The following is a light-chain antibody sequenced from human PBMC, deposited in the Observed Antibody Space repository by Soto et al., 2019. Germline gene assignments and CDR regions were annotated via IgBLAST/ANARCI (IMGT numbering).Light chain of an antibody. J-gene: IGKJ1*01. CDR1: QGISKY. CDR2: AAS. Sequence: DIQMTQSPSSLSASVGDRVTITCRASQGISKYLVWYQQKPGKVPKLLIYAASTLQSGVPSRFSGNGTGTDFTVTISRLQPADVATYYCQNYSGAPWSFGQGIKVEIK. CDR3: QNYSGAPWS. V-gene: IGKV1-27*01.